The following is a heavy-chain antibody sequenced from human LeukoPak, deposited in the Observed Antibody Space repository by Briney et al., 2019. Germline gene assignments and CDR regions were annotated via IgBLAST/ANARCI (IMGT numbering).Heavy chain of an antibody. J-gene: IGHJ3*02. CDR1: GITVSSND. CDR2: IYSGWRT. CDR3: AGVLRGAFDI. Sequence: PGGSLRLSCTASGITVSSNDMCWVRQAPGKGLEWISLIYSGWRTDYADSVKGRFTISRDNSKNMVYLQMNSLRGDDTAVYYCAGVLRGAFDIWGQGKMVAVSS. V-gene: IGHV3-53*01.